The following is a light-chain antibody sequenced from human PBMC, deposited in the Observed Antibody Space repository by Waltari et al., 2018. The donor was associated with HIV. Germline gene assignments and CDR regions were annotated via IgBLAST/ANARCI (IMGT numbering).Light chain of an antibody. CDR1: QRVSDY. CDR3: QQRSNWRRSGLT. V-gene: IGKV3-11*01. CDR2: DAS. Sequence: EVVLTQSPATLSLSPGERATLSCRASQRVSDYLAWYQQKPGQAPRLLIYDASNRATGIPARFSGSGSGTDVTLTISSLEPEDFAVYYCQQRSNWRRSGLTFGGGTKVEIK. J-gene: IGKJ4*01.